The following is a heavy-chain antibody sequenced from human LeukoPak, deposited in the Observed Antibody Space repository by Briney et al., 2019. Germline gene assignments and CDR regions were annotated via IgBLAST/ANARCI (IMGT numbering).Heavy chain of an antibody. CDR2: SNPNSGGT. V-gene: IGHV1-2*02. CDR3: ARAGLWEFCDSIGYHNGAFDI. CDR1: GYTFSDYY. D-gene: IGHD3-22*01. Sequence: ASEKVSRTASGYTFSDYYMYWVRQAPRQGLEWMGWSNPNSGGTNFAQKFHRRGTMTRDTSLSTAYMGRHRLRSDATTAYYCARAGLWEFCDSIGYHNGAFDIWGQGTMVTVSS. J-gene: IGHJ3*02.